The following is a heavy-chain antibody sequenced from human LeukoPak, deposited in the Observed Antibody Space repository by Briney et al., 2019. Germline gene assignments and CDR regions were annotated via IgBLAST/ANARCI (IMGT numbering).Heavy chain of an antibody. CDR3: ARDFRYSSGWYRAFDI. V-gene: IGHV3-23*01. J-gene: IGHJ3*02. D-gene: IGHD6-19*01. CDR2: ISASGVMT. Sequence: GGSLRLSCAASGFTFTNYAMTWVRQAPGEGLEWVSSISASGVMTYYADSVKGRFTISRDNSKNTLYLQMNSLRAEDTAVYYCARDFRYSSGWYRAFDIWGQGTMVTVSS. CDR1: GFTFTNYA.